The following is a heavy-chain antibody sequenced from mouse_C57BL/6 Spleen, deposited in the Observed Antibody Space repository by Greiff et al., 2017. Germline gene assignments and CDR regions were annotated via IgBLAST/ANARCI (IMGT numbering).Heavy chain of an antibody. J-gene: IGHJ3*01. V-gene: IGHV5-16*01. CDR2: INSDGSST. Sequence: EVMLVESEGGLVQPGRSMKLSCTASGFTFSDYYMAWVRQVPEKGLEWVANINSDGSSTYYLDSLKSRFIISRDNAKNILYLQMSSLKSEDTATYYCARGETGRGFAYWGQGTLVTVSA. CDR3: ARGETGRGFAY. D-gene: IGHD4-1*01. CDR1: GFTFSDYY.